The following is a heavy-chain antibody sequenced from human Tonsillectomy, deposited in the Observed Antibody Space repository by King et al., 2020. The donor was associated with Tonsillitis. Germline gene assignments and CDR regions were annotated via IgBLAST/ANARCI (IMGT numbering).Heavy chain of an antibody. CDR2: IWSDGSNK. J-gene: IGHJ4*02. CDR3: ARAVHYYDSSGYGPDY. Sequence: AQLVQSGGGVVQPGRSLRLSCAASGFTFSRYGMHWVRQAPGKGLEWLAVIWSDGSNKYFADPVKGRFTISRANSKNTLYLQMNSLRAEDTAVYYCARAVHYYDSSGYGPDYWGQGTLVTVSS. CDR1: GFTFSRYG. V-gene: IGHV3-33*08. D-gene: IGHD3-22*01.